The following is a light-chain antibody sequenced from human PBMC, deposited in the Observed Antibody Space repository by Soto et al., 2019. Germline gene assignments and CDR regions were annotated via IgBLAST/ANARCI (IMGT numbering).Light chain of an antibody. J-gene: IGKJ5*01. V-gene: IGKV2-28*01. CDR3: LQVRPTPSLT. Sequence: DIVMTQSPLSLPVTPGEPASISCRSSRSLLQTNGNTYLDWYLQKPGQSPQLLISLATNRASGVPDRFSGSGSGTDFTLQISRVEPDYVGFDYCLQVRPTPSLTFAQ. CDR1: RSLLQTNGNTY. CDR2: LAT.